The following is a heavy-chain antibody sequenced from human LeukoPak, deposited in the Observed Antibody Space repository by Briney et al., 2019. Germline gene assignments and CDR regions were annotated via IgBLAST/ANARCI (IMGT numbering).Heavy chain of an antibody. J-gene: IGHJ4*02. D-gene: IGHD1-26*01. CDR1: GFTFSSDA. V-gene: IGHV3-23*01. CDR2: IGPSGST. CDR3: GRSISGRSGSRGGRYYFDF. Sequence: GGSLRLSCEASGFTFSSDAMSWVRQAPGRGLEWVAAIGPSGSTYYADSVKGRFSISRDNSKDTLNLQMNSLRVDDTAIYYCGRSISGRSGSRGGRYYFDFWGQGAPVTVSS.